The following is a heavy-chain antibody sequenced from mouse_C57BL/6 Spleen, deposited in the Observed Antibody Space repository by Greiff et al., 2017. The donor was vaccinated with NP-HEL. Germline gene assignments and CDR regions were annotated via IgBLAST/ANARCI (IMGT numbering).Heavy chain of an antibody. Sequence: LVESGASVTISCTASGYAFSSYWMNWVKQRLGKGLEWLGQIYPGDGDTNYNGKFKGKATLTADKSSSTAYMQLSSLTTEDSAVYFCARTLLSLTTSLLAYWGQGTLVTVSA. CDR2: IYPGDGDT. D-gene: IGHD6-1*01. CDR3: ARTLLSLTTSLLAY. CDR1: GYAFSSYW. V-gene: IGHV1-80*01. J-gene: IGHJ3*01.